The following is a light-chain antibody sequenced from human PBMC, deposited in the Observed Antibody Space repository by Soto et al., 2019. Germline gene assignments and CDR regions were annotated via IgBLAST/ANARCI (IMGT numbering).Light chain of an antibody. CDR2: DAS. Sequence: EIVLTQSPATLSLSPGERATLSCRASQSVSSYLAWYQQKPGQAPRLLIYDASNRATGIPPRFSGSGSGTDFTLTISRLEPEDFAVYYCQQRSNWLTFGGGTKVEIK. CDR3: QQRSNWLT. J-gene: IGKJ4*01. V-gene: IGKV3-11*01. CDR1: QSVSSY.